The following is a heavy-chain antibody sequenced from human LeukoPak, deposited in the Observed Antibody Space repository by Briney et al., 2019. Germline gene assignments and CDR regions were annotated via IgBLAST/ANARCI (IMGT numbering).Heavy chain of an antibody. Sequence: SETLSLTCTVSGGSISSISYYWGWIRQPPGKGLEWIGSIYYSGSTYYNPSLKSRVTISVDTSKNQFSLKLSSVTAADTAVYYCASGEHYYDSSGYAFDYWGQGTLVTVSS. CDR1: GGSISSISYY. J-gene: IGHJ4*02. CDR2: IYYSGST. CDR3: ASGEHYYDSSGYAFDY. V-gene: IGHV4-39*07. D-gene: IGHD3-22*01.